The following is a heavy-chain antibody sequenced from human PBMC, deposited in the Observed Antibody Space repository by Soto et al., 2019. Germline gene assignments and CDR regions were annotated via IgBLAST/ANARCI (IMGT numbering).Heavy chain of an antibody. CDR3: AAQKEAKSKCSAP. Sequence: PSETLSLTCTVSGDSISSYYWSWIRQPPGKGLEWIGYIYYSGSTNYNPSLKSRVTISVDTSKNQFSLKLTSVTAADTAFFNCAAQKEAKSKCSAPWGKGTLVP. V-gene: IGHV4-59*08. CDR1: GDSISSYY. CDR2: IYYSGST. J-gene: IGHJ5*02.